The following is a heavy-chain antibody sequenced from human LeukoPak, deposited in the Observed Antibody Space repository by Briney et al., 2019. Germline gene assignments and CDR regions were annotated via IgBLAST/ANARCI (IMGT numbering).Heavy chain of an antibody. D-gene: IGHD3-22*01. V-gene: IGHV3-11*04. J-gene: IGHJ6*03. CDR2: ISTSGTTT. CDR3: ARVKNGFDGNGYPYYYYYMDV. Sequence: GGSLRLSCAASGFTFSDYYMSWIRQAPGKGLEWVSYISTSGTTTYYGDSVKGRFTISRDNAKNSLYLQMNNLRAEDTAVYYCARVKNGFDGNGYPYYYYYMDVWGRGTTVTVFS. CDR1: GFTFSDYY.